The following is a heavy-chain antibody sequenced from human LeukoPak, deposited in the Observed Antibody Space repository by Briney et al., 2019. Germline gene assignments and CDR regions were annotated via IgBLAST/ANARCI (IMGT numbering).Heavy chain of an antibody. Sequence: SETLSLTCTVSGDSISTSNSYWGWIRQPPGKGLEWIGSIYHSGSTYYNPSLKSRVTISVDTSKNQFSLKLSSVTAADTAVYFCARAVTSSSSWYKWVNWFDPWGQGILVTVSS. D-gene: IGHD6-13*01. J-gene: IGHJ5*02. V-gene: IGHV4-39*07. CDR2: IYHSGST. CDR1: GDSISTSNSY. CDR3: ARAVTSSSSWYKWVNWFDP.